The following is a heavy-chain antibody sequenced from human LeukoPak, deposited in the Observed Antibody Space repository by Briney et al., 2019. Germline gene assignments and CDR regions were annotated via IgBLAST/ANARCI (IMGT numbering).Heavy chain of an antibody. Sequence: PGGSLRLSCAASGFTFSSYAMHWVRQAPGKGLEWVALISYDGSNKYYTDSVKGRFTISRDNSKNTLYLQMNSLRAEDTAVYYCARDGQITIFGVVDSGDWFDPWGQGTLVTVSS. CDR1: GFTFSSYA. J-gene: IGHJ5*02. CDR3: ARDGQITIFGVVDSGDWFDP. D-gene: IGHD3-3*01. CDR2: ISYDGSNK. V-gene: IGHV3-30*04.